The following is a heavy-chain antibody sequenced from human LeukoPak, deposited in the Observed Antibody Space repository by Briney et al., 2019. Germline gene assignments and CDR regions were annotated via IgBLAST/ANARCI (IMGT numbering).Heavy chain of an antibody. Sequence: SVKVSCKASGGTFSSYAISWVRQAPGQGLEWMGGIIPIFGTANYAQKFQGRATITADKSTSTAYMELSSLRSEDTAVYYCASPKRGDYGDYGDAFDIWGQGTMVTVSS. J-gene: IGHJ3*02. CDR3: ASPKRGDYGDYGDAFDI. CDR1: GGTFSSYA. CDR2: IIPIFGTA. D-gene: IGHD4-17*01. V-gene: IGHV1-69*06.